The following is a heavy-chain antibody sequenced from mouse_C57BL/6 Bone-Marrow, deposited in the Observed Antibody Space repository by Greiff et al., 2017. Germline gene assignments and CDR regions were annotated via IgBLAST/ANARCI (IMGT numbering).Heavy chain of an antibody. V-gene: IGHV2-5*01. D-gene: IGHD4-1*01. CDR3: AKNAGTGYFDF. J-gene: IGHJ2*01. CDR2: IWRGGST. Sequence: VHLVESGPGLVQPSQSLSITCTVSGFSLTSYGVHWVRQSPGKGLEWLGVIWRGGSTDYNAAFMSRLSITTDNSKILLFFKMTSLQADDTAIYYCAKNAGTGYFDFWGQGTTLTVSS. CDR1: GFSLTSYG.